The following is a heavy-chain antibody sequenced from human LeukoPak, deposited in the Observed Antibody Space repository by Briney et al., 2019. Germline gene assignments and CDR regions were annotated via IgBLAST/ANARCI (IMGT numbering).Heavy chain of an antibody. D-gene: IGHD2-15*01. Sequence: SETLSLTCSVSGHSISSGYYWGWIRQPPGKGLEWIGSIYHSGSTNYNPSLKSRVTISVDTSKNQFSLKLSSVTAADTAVYYCARGPCSGGSCYQTDWGQGTLVTVSS. CDR2: IYHSGST. J-gene: IGHJ4*02. CDR1: GHSISSGYY. CDR3: ARGPCSGGSCYQTD. V-gene: IGHV4-38-2*02.